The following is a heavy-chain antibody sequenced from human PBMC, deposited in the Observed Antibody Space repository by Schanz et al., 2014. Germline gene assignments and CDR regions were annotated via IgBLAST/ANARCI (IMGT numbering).Heavy chain of an antibody. CDR1: GYTFISYG. J-gene: IGHJ6*02. V-gene: IGHV1-2*04. CDR2: INPNTGGT. CDR3: ARDDRAYYYGMDV. Sequence: QVQLVQSGAEVKKPGASVKVSCKASGYTFISYGIKWVRQAPGQGLEWMGWINPNTGGTNFAQKFQGWVTVTRDTSVSTVYMELSRVTYEDTAVYYCARDDRAYYYGMDVWGQGTTVTVSS. D-gene: IGHD3-22*01.